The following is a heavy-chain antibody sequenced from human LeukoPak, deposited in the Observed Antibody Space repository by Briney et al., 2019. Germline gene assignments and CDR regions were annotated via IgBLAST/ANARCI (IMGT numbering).Heavy chain of an antibody. CDR1: GFTFSGFG. V-gene: IGHV3-21*01. Sequence: GGSLRLSCAVSGFTFSGFGMNWVRQAPGKGLEWVSSISTSSSYIYYADSVKGRFTISRDNAKKSLYLQMNSLRGDDTAVYYCARGASVVAGNDNAFDIWGPGTMVTVSS. CDR3: ARGASVVAGNDNAFDI. D-gene: IGHD6-19*01. J-gene: IGHJ3*02. CDR2: ISTSSSYI.